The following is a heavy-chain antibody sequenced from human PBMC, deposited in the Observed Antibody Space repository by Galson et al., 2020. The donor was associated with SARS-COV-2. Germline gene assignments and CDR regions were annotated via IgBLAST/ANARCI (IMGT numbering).Heavy chain of an antibody. V-gene: IGHV3-43*01. D-gene: IGHD3-9*01. CDR2: ISWDGGST. Sequence: GGSLRLSCAASGFTFDDYTMHWVRQAPGKGLEWVSLISWDGGSTYYADSVKGRFTISRDNSKNSLYLQMNSLRTEDTALYYCAKDTPRYFSPGGGSDGMDVWGQGTTVTVSS. CDR1: GFTFDDYT. J-gene: IGHJ6*02. CDR3: AKDTPRYFSPGGGSDGMDV.